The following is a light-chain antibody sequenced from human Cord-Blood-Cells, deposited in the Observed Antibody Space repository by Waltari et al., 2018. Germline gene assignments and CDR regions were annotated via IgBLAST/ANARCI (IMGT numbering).Light chain of an antibody. V-gene: IGLV2-14*01. CDR1: SSAVAVYNY. CDR3: SSYTSSSTVV. J-gene: IGLJ2*01. CDR2: DVI. Sequence: QSALTQPASVSASPGQSNTTSCTGTSSAVAVYNYFTWYQQHPSNAPKLMIYDVINRPSGVSNRFSGSKSGNTASLTISGLQAEDEADYYCSSYTSSSTVVFGGGTKLTVL.